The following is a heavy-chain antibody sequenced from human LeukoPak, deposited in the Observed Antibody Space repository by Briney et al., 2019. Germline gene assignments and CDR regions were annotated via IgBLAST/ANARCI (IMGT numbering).Heavy chain of an antibody. CDR1: GFTFSSYG. V-gene: IGHV3-23*01. CDR3: AKDDDRSDNFFRALDI. D-gene: IGHD3-3*01. Sequence: PGGSLRLSCAASGFTFSSYGMNWVRQAPGKGLEWVSTISGSGGSTYYADSVKGRFTISRDNSKNTLYLQMNRLRADDTAVYFCAKDDDRSDNFFRALDIWGQGTMVTVSS. CDR2: ISGSGGST. J-gene: IGHJ3*02.